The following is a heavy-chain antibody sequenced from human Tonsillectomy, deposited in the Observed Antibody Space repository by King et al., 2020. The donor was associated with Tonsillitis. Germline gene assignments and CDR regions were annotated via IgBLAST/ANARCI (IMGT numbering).Heavy chain of an antibody. CDR2: ISYDGSNN. D-gene: IGHD2-2*01. CDR1: GFTFTTYA. CDR3: ARAGFCDSTSCYRYYYYMDV. V-gene: IGHV3-30-3*01. Sequence: VQLVESGGGVVQPGRSLRLSCAASGFTFTTYAMHWFRQAPGKGLEWVAFISYDGSNNSYTDSVKGRYTISMDNSKNTLYLQMNSLSAEDTAVYYCARAGFCDSTSCYRYYYYMDVWGKGTTVTVSS. J-gene: IGHJ6*03.